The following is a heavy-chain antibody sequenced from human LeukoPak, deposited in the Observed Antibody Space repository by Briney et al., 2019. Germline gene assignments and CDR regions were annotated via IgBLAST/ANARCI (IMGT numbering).Heavy chain of an antibody. Sequence: GGSLRLSCAASGFTFSDYYMSWIRQAPGKGLEWVSYISSSGSTIYYADSVKGRFTISRDNAKNSLYLQMNSLRAEDTAVYYCAKDLFHHLDTAMAFDYWGQGTLVTVSS. D-gene: IGHD5-18*01. J-gene: IGHJ4*02. V-gene: IGHV3-11*01. CDR3: AKDLFHHLDTAMAFDY. CDR1: GFTFSDYY. CDR2: ISSSGSTI.